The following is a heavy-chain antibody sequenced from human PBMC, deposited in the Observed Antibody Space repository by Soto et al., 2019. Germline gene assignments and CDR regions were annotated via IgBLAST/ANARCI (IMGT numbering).Heavy chain of an antibody. CDR3: VQSRCGGDCLQSYSSHSYYGLDV. CDR2: IYWDDDK. CDR1: GFSLSTTGVG. D-gene: IGHD2-21*02. J-gene: IGHJ6*02. Sequence: QITLKESGPTLVKPTQTLTLTCTFSGFSLSTTGVGVGWIRQPPGKALEWLALIYWDDDKRYNPSLNSRLTITTATSKNQVVLAMPNMDPVDTATYYCVQSRCGGDCLQSYSSHSYYGLDVWGQGTTVTVSS. V-gene: IGHV2-5*02.